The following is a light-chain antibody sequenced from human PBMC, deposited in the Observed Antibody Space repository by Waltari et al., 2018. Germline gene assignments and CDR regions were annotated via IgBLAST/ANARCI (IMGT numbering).Light chain of an antibody. Sequence: QSALTQPRSVSGSPGQSATISCTGTTSDFGGYDYVSWYQHHPGKAPKLMICDVTKRPSGVPDRFSGSKSGNTASLTISGLQAEDEADYYCCSYAGSYTHVVFGGGTKLTVL. CDR3: CSYAGSYTHVV. CDR2: DVT. J-gene: IGLJ2*01. CDR1: TSDFGGYDY. V-gene: IGLV2-11*01.